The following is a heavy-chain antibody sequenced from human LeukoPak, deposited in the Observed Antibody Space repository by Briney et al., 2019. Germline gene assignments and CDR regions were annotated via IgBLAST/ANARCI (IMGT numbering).Heavy chain of an antibody. V-gene: IGHV4-31*03. CDR1: GGSISSGGYY. D-gene: IGHD6-6*01. J-gene: IGHJ4*02. CDR2: IYYSGST. Sequence: PSQTLSLTCTVSGGSISSGGYYWSWIRQHPGKGLEWIGYIYYSGSTYYNPSLKSRVTISVDTSKNQFSLKLSSVTAADTAVYYCARGSSIAARPWMDWGQGTLVTVSS. CDR3: ARGSSIAARPWMD.